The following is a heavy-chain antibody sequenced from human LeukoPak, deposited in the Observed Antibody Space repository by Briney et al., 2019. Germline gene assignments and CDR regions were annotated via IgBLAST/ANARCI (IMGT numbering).Heavy chain of an antibody. V-gene: IGHV5-51*01. CDR1: GYSFTSYW. CDR2: IYPGDSDT. Sequence: GESLKISCKGSGYSFTSYWIGWVRQMPGKGLEWMGIIYPGDSDTRYSPSFQGQVTISADKSISTAYLQWSSQKASDIAMYYCAWANALVPSYFDYWGQGTLVTVSS. CDR3: AWANALVPSYFDY. J-gene: IGHJ4*02. D-gene: IGHD6-13*01.